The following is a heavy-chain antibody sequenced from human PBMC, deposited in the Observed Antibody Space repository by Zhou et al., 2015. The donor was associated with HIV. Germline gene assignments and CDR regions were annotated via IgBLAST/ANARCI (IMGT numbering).Heavy chain of an antibody. J-gene: IGHJ4*02. D-gene: IGHD3-9*01. Sequence: QLVESGGDLVRPGGSLRLSCKVSGFTFENYVFHWVRHVPGKGLAWVARVSFDGRRTDYADAVQGRFIISRDNAEKTLYLQMNNVRIEDSGVYHCARVKLPGRHFDWLVSPVAYWGQGTQVTVAS. V-gene: IGHV3-74*01. CDR2: VSFDGRRT. CDR3: ARVKLPGRHFDWLVSPVAY. CDR1: GFTFENYV.